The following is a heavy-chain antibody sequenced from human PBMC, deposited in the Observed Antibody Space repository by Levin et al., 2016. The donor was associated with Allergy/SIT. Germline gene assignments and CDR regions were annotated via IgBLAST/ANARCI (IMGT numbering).Heavy chain of an antibody. CDR1: GFTFSSYS. Sequence: ETLSLTCAASGFTFSSYSMNWVRQAPGKGLEWVSYISSSSSTIYYADSVKGRFTISRDNAKNSLYLQMNSLRAEDTAVYYCAKDPQKAPIAAAGTMVWFDPWGQGTLVTVSS. V-gene: IGHV3-48*01. CDR3: AKDPQKAPIAAAGTMVWFDP. D-gene: IGHD6-13*01. CDR2: ISSSSSTI. J-gene: IGHJ5*02.